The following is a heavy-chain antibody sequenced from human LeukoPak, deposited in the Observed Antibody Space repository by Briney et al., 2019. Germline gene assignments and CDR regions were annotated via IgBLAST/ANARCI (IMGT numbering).Heavy chain of an antibody. D-gene: IGHD2-2*01. J-gene: IGHJ4*02. CDR2: IYYSGST. V-gene: IGHV4-39*01. CDR1: GGSISSSSYY. Sequence: PSETLSLTCTVSGGSISSSSYYWGWIRQPPGKGLEWIGSIYYSGSTYYNPSLKSRVTISVDTSKNQFSLKLSSVTAADTAVYYCARAGYCSSTSCYGGLFDYWGQGTLVTVSS. CDR3: ARAGYCSSTSCYGGLFDY.